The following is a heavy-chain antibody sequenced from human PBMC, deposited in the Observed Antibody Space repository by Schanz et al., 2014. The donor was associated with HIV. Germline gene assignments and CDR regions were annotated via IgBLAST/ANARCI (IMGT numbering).Heavy chain of an antibody. Sequence: QVQLVESGGGMVLPWPSLRLSCAASGGTFSAHAFHWVRQAPGRGLEWVALISHDGSNKYYADSVKGRFTVSRDNSKNRVFLQMNSLSTEDAAVYHCARSQKGTSCCSPLDFWGQGTPVTV. J-gene: IGHJ4*02. CDR1: GGTFSAHA. D-gene: IGHD2-2*01. CDR3: ARSQKGTSCCSPLDF. CDR2: ISHDGSNK. V-gene: IGHV3-30*03.